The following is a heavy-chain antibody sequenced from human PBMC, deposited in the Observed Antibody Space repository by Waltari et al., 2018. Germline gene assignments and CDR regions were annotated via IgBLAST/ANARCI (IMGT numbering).Heavy chain of an antibody. CDR3: ARGPTSTYFDY. J-gene: IGHJ4*02. V-gene: IGHV4-39*07. Sequence: SLTCTVSGGSISSSSYYWGWIRQPPGKGLEWIGSIYYSGSTYYNPSLKSRVTISVDTSKNQFSLKLSSVTAADTAVYYCARGPTSTYFDYWGQGTLVTVSS. D-gene: IGHD1-1*01. CDR1: GGSISSSSYY. CDR2: IYYSGST.